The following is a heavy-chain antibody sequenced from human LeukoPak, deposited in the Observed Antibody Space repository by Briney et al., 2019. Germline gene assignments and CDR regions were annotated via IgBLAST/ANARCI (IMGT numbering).Heavy chain of an antibody. J-gene: IGHJ4*02. D-gene: IGHD6-19*01. CDR2: ISAYNGNT. CDR1: VYTFTSYG. V-gene: IGHV1-18*01. Sequence: ASVKVSCKTSVYTFTSYGISWVRQAPGQGLEWMGWISAYNGNTNYAQKLQGRVTMTTDTSTSTAYMELRSLRSDDTAVYYCARGDSSDPVHTFDYWGQGTLVTVSS. CDR3: ARGDSSDPVHTFDY.